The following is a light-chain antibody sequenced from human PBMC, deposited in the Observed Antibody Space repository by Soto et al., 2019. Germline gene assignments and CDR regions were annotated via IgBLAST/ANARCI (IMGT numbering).Light chain of an antibody. J-gene: IGKJ2*01. Sequence: DIVMTQSPDSLAVSLGERATINCKSSQSVLYSSNNKNYLAWYQQKPGQPPNLLIYWASTRESGVPDRFSGSGSGTDFSLNISSLQAEDVAVYYCLQYDSTPHSFGQGTKLEIK. CDR3: LQYDSTPHS. CDR2: WAS. V-gene: IGKV4-1*01. CDR1: QSVLYSSNNKNY.